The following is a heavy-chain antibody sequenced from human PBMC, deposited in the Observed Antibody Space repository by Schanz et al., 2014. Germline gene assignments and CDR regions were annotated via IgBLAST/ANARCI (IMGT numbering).Heavy chain of an antibody. V-gene: IGHV4-61*02. Sequence: QVQLQESGPGLVKPSQTLSLTCIVSGGSISSGTYYWSWLRQPAGKGLEWIGRIYTSGSTNYNPSLKSRVTISLDTSKNQFSRKLSSVTAADTAMYYCAREPLSGYNWFDPWGQGSLXTVSS. CDR1: GGSISSGTYY. CDR3: AREPLSGYNWFDP. CDR2: IYTSGST. D-gene: IGHD6-25*01. J-gene: IGHJ5*02.